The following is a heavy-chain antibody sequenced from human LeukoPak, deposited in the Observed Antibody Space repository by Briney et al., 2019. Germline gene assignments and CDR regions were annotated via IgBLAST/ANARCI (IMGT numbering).Heavy chain of an antibody. Sequence: PGGSLRLSCAASGFTFSSYAMSWVRQAPGKGLEWVSAISGSGGSTYYADSVKGRFTISRDNSKNTLYLQTNSLRAEDTAVYYCAKDLDSSSWYPGRWDYWGQGTLVTVSS. CDR2: ISGSGGST. J-gene: IGHJ4*02. V-gene: IGHV3-23*01. D-gene: IGHD6-13*01. CDR3: AKDLDSSSWYPGRWDY. CDR1: GFTFSSYA.